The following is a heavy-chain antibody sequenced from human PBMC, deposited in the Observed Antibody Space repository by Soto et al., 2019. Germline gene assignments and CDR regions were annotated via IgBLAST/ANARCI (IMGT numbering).Heavy chain of an antibody. CDR3: ARDYGSGIFDY. CDR1: GFTVSSNY. CDR2: IYSGGST. D-gene: IGHD3-10*01. Sequence: EVQLVESGGGLIQPGGSLRLSCAASGFTVSSNYMSWVRQAPGKGLEWVSVIYSGGSTYYGGSVKRRFTTSRDNSNNTLYLQMNSLRAEDTAVYYCARDYGSGIFDYWGQGTLVTVSS. V-gene: IGHV3-53*01. J-gene: IGHJ4*02.